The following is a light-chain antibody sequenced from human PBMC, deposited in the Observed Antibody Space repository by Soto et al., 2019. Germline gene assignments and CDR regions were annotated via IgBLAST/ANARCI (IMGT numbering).Light chain of an antibody. CDR1: NIGNKN. V-gene: IGLV3-21*02. CDR2: DDS. CDR3: SSYAGSNNLVV. Sequence: SYELTQPPSVSVAPGQTARITCGGNNIGNKNVHWYQQKPGQAPVLVVFDDSDRPSGIPERFSGSTSGNTAYLTVSGLQAEDEADYYCSSYAGSNNLVVFGGGTKLTVL. J-gene: IGLJ2*01.